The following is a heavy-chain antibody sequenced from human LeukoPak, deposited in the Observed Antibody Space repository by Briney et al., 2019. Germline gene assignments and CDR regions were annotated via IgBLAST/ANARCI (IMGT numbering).Heavy chain of an antibody. CDR2: IIPILGIA. D-gene: IGHD6-13*01. CDR3: ARASYSRRENWFDP. CDR1: GGTFSSYA. V-gene: IGHV1-69*04. J-gene: IGHJ5*02. Sequence: GASVKVSCKASGGTFSSYAISWVRQAPGQGLEWMGRIIPILGIANYAQKLQGRVTITADKSTSTAYMELSSLRSEDTAVYYCARASYSRRENWFDPWGQGTLVTVSS.